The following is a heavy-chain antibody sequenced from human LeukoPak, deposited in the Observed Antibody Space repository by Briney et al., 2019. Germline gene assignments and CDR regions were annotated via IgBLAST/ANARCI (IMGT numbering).Heavy chain of an antibody. V-gene: IGHV3-30*02. CDR1: GFTFSSYG. D-gene: IGHD2-2*01. CDR2: IRYDGSNK. Sequence: PGGSLRPSCAASGFTFSSYGMHWVRRAPGKGLEWVAFIRYDGSNKYYADSVKGRFTISRDNSKNTLYLQMNSLRAEDTAVYYCAKVYCSSTSCHYYFDYWGQGTLVTVSS. CDR3: AKVYCSSTSCHYYFDY. J-gene: IGHJ4*02.